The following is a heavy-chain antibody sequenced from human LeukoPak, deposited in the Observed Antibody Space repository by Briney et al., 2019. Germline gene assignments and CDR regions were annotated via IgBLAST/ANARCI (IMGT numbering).Heavy chain of an antibody. Sequence: PGGSLRLSCAASGFTFSSYGMHWVRQAPGKGLEWVAVISYDGSNKYYADSVKGRFTISRDNSKNTLYLQMNSLRAEDTAVYYCAKVARPHGSTDYWGQGTLVTVSS. CDR3: AKVARPHGSTDY. CDR2: ISYDGSNK. V-gene: IGHV3-30*18. CDR1: GFTFSSYG. J-gene: IGHJ4*02.